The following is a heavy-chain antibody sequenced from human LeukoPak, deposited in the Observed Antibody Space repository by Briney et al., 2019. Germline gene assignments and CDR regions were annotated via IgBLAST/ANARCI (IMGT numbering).Heavy chain of an antibody. CDR3: ARDLGFSVAR. J-gene: IGHJ4*02. CDR2: IGGWSSPT. V-gene: IGHV3-48*04. Sequence: PGGSLRLSCATSGFSFSSYGMNWVRKAPGKGLEWVSYIGGWSSPTDYADSVKGRFTISRDNARNSLYLQMNNLTVEDTAVYYCARDLGFSVARWGQVFLVFVSS. D-gene: IGHD3-3*02. CDR1: GFSFSSYG.